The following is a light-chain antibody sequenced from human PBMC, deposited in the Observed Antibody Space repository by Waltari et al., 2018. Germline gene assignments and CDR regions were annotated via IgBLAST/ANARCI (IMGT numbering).Light chain of an antibody. Sequence: QLVLTQSPSVSASLGASVKLTCTLDSGHRYYAYAWPQQQSERGPRFLMKLDGDGSHNKGDGIPDRFSGSSSGGERYLTISSLQSEDEADYYCQTWGPGIRVFGGGTKVTVL. J-gene: IGLJ3*02. CDR1: SGHRYYA. V-gene: IGLV4-69*01. CDR3: QTWGPGIRV. CDR2: LDGDGSH.